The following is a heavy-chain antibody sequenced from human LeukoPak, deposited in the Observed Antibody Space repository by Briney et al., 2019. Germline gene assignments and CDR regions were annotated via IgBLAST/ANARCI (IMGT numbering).Heavy chain of an antibody. CDR3: AREIPGDYGDYFFDY. V-gene: IGHV3-30-3*01. Sequence: GGSLKLSCAASGFTFSSYAMHWVRQAPGKGLEWVAVISYDGSNKYYADSVKGRFTISRDNSKNTLYLQMNSLRAEDTAVYYCAREIPGDYGDYFFDYWGQGTLVTVSS. J-gene: IGHJ4*02. CDR1: GFTFSSYA. D-gene: IGHD4-17*01. CDR2: ISYDGSNK.